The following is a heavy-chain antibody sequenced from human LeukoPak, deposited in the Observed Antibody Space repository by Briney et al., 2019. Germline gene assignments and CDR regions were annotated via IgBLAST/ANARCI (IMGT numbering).Heavy chain of an antibody. CDR1: GYTFSNYD. J-gene: IGHJ4*02. D-gene: IGHD6-13*01. CDR2: MNPNSGNT. CDR3: ARRLAAAGYLPDY. V-gene: IGHV1-8*01. Sequence: ASVKVSCKASGYTFSNYDINWVRQATGQGLEWMGWMNPNSGNTGYPQKFQGRVTMTRDTSISTAYMELSSLTSEDTAVYYCARRLAAAGYLPDYWGPGTLVTASS.